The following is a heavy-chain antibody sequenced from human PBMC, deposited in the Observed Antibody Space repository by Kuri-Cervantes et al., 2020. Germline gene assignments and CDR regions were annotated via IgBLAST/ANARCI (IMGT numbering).Heavy chain of an antibody. V-gene: IGHV4-59*12. CDR2: IYYSGST. CDR1: CGSISSYY. D-gene: IGHD4-17*01. J-gene: IGHJ6*03. CDR3: ARGNPYGDQRTRRYYYMDV. Sequence: LRHSCTVSCGSISSYYWSWIRQPPGKGLEWIGYIYYSGSTNYNPSLKSRVTISVDTSKNQFSLKLSSVTAADTAVCYCARGNPYGDQRTRRYYYMDVWGKGTTVTVSS.